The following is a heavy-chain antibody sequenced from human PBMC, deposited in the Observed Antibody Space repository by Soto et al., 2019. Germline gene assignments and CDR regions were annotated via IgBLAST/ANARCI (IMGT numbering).Heavy chain of an antibody. Sequence: GGSLRLSCAASGFTFSSYAMSWVRQAPGKGLEWVSAISGSGGSTYYADSVKGRFTISRDNSKNTLYLQMNSLRAEDTAVYYCAKDPVVAATPDYYYMDVWGKGTTVTVSS. J-gene: IGHJ6*03. CDR2: ISGSGGST. V-gene: IGHV3-23*01. CDR3: AKDPVVAATPDYYYMDV. CDR1: GFTFSSYA. D-gene: IGHD2-15*01.